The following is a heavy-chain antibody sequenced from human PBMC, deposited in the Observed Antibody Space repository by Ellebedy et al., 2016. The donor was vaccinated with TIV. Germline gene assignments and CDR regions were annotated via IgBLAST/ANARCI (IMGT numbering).Heavy chain of an antibody. D-gene: IGHD1-1*01. CDR1: GGYLSSHRYW. CDR2: VLYSGTT. Sequence: MPSETLSLTCTLPGGYLSSHRYWWGCIRQPPGKGREWIGSVLYSGTTDYNPSIQSRVTMSIDTSKKQFSLRLTYVTAANTAVYFCARKPTDLTNMIDPWGQGILVTVSS. J-gene: IGHJ5*02. CDR3: ARKPTDLTNMIDP. V-gene: IGHV4-39*01.